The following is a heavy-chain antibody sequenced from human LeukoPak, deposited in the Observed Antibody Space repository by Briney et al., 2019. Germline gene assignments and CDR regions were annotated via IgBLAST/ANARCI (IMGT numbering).Heavy chain of an antibody. Sequence: NPSETLSLTCTVSGDSISSYYRSWIRQPPGKGLEWIGYIYTSGGTNYIPSLKGRVTISIDTSKNQFSLKLSSVTAADSAVYYCARLTRLSTSPDRYYLDYWGQGTLVTVSS. CDR1: GDSISSYY. J-gene: IGHJ4*02. V-gene: IGHV4-4*09. D-gene: IGHD6-6*01. CDR2: IYTSGGT. CDR3: ARLTRLSTSPDRYYLDY.